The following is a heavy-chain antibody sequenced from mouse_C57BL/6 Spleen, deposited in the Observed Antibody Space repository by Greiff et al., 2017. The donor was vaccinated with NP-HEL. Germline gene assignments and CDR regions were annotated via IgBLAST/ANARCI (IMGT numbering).Heavy chain of an antibody. CDR2: INYDGSST. J-gene: IGHJ4*01. CDR3: ARDGVRGLGYAMDY. D-gene: IGHD2-14*01. CDR1: GFTFSDYY. Sequence: EVQLVESVGGLVQPGSSMKLSCTASGFTFSDYYMAWVRQVPEKGLEWVANINYDGSSTYYLDSLKSRFIISRDNAKNILYLQMSSLKSEDTATYYCARDGVRGLGYAMDYWGQGTSVTVSS. V-gene: IGHV5-16*01.